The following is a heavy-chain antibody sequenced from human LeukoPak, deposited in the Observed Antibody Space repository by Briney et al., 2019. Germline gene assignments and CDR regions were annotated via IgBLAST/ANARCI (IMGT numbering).Heavy chain of an antibody. CDR1: GLTFSTSD. J-gene: IGHJ4*02. CDR2: IGPTGSDR. V-gene: IGHV3-21*06. CDR3: ATETNGRHYDY. Sequence: GGSLRLSCTASGLTFSTSDFNWVRQAPGKGLEWVASIGPTGSDRYHADSIKVRFTISRDNANNFLYLQMNSLRAEDTAVYYCATETNGRHYDYWGQGTLLTVPS. D-gene: IGHD1-14*01.